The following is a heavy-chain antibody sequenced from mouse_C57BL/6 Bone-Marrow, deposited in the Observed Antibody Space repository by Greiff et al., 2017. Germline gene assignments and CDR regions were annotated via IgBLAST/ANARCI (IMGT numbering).Heavy chain of an antibody. V-gene: IGHV10-1*01. CDR1: GFSFNTYA. D-gene: IGHD1-1*01. CDR2: IRSKSNNYAT. CDR3: VRHDPYYYDGMDY. Sequence: EVQVVESGGGLVQPKGSLKLSCAASGFSFNTYAMNWVRQAPGKGLEWVARIRSKSNNYATYYADSVKDRFTISRDDSESMLYLQMNNLKTEDTAMYYCVRHDPYYYDGMDYWGQGTSVTVSS. J-gene: IGHJ4*01.